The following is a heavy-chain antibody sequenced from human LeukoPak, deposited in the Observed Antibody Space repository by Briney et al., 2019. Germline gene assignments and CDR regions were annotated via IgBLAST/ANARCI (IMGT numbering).Heavy chain of an antibody. Sequence: SKTLSLTCSVYGGSFTDYFSTWIRQSRGKGLEWIGEINDYTGDTKYNPSLDSSVSISLEKSKNQFSLELRSVTAADTAVYYCARGRIAKIVVVHSFSYGMDVWGQGTTVAVSS. D-gene: IGHD3-22*01. CDR2: INDYTGDT. J-gene: IGHJ6*02. CDR1: GGSFTDYF. V-gene: IGHV4-34*01. CDR3: ARGRIAKIVVVHSFSYGMDV.